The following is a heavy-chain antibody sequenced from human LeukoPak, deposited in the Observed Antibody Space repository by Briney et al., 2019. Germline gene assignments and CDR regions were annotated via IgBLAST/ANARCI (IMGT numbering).Heavy chain of an antibody. CDR1: GFTFSSYG. CDR2: ISYDGSNK. Sequence: GGSLRLSCAASGFTFSSYGMHWVRQAPGKGLEWVAVISYDGSNKYYADSVKGRFTISRDNSKNTLYLQMNSLRAEDTAVYYCAKGPEPVTDRYYFDYWGQGTLVTVSS. V-gene: IGHV3-30*18. J-gene: IGHJ4*02. D-gene: IGHD4-17*01. CDR3: AKGPEPVTDRYYFDY.